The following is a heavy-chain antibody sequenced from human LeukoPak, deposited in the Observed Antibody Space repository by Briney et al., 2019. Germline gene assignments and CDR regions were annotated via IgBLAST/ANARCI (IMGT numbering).Heavy chain of an antibody. D-gene: IGHD5-12*01. CDR1: GFTFSSYW. CDR2: INSDGYST. J-gene: IGHJ5*02. V-gene: IGHV3-74*01. Sequence: GGSLRLSCVASGFTFSSYWMHWVRQAPGKGLVWVSRINSDGYSTSYADSVKGRFTISRDNAKNTVYLQMNSLRAEDTAVYYCARDRRGYSGYDPGWYDPWGQGTLVTVSS. CDR3: ARDRRGYSGYDPGWYDP.